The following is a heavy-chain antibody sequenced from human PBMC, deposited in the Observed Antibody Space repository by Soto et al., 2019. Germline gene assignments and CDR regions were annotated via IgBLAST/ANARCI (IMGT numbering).Heavy chain of an antibody. CDR2: IYWDDDR. CDR3: AHRKFFHETPYYFYGMDV. Sequence: QITLRESGPTLVKPTQTLTLTCTLSGFSLNNKGVGVGWIRQPPGKAMEWLALIYWDDDRRYSSSLKSRLTITKDTSKKQVFLTMTNMDPVDTATYDCAHRKFFHETPYYFYGMDVWGQGTTVTVSS. J-gene: IGHJ6*02. V-gene: IGHV2-5*02. CDR1: GFSLNNKGVG.